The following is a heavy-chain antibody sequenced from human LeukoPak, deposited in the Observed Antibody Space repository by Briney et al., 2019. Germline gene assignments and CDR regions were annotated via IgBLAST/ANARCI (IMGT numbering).Heavy chain of an antibody. CDR1: GFTFRTYW. D-gene: IGHD3-10*01. Sequence: GGSLRLSCAASGFTFRTYWMHWVRQAPGEGLVWVSRISTDAGSTTDYADSVKGRFTISRDNTKNTLYLQMDSLRVEDTAVYYCAKDWANMVRGADHWGQGTRVTVSS. V-gene: IGHV3-74*01. CDR3: AKDWANMVRGADH. J-gene: IGHJ5*02. CDR2: ISTDAGSTT.